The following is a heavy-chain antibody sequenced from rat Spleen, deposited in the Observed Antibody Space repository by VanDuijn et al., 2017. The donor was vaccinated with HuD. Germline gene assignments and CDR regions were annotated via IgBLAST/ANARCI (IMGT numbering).Heavy chain of an antibody. J-gene: IGHJ2*01. CDR3: ARYRDSFGHVGIFDY. CDR2: ISPSGGSA. V-gene: IGHV5S23*01. D-gene: IGHD1-11*01. Sequence: EVQLVESGGGLVQPGNSLKLSCAASGFTFSDYAMAWVRQAPTKGLEWVASISPSGGSAYYRDSVKGRFTVSRDNAKSTLYLQMDSLRSEDTATYYCARYRDSFGHVGIFDYWGQGVMVTVSS. CDR1: GFTFSDYA.